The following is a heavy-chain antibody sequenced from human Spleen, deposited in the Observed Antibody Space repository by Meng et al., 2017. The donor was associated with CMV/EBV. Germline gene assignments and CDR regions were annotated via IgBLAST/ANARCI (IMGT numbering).Heavy chain of an antibody. D-gene: IGHD2-2*01. Sequence: SCAASGFTFSSYVMSWVRQAPGKGLEWVSGISGSGSSTYYADSVKGRFTISRDSSKNTLYLQMNSLRAEDTAVYYCASVRGFCTSTTCYRGAFDIWGQGTMVTVSS. V-gene: IGHV3-23*01. CDR3: ASVRGFCTSTTCYRGAFDI. CDR1: GFTFSSYV. J-gene: IGHJ3*02. CDR2: ISGSGSST.